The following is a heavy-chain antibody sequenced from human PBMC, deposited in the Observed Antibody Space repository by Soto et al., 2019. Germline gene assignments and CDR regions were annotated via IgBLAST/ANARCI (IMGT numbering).Heavy chain of an antibody. D-gene: IGHD6-6*01. CDR2: ISGYGGST. J-gene: IGHJ4*02. CDR3: AILAVRQILDY. Sequence: EVQLLESGGGLVQPGGSLRLSCAASGFTFSSYAMSWVRQAPGKGLEWVSTISGYGGSTYYADSVKGRFTISRDNSKNTLYLEMNNLRAEDTAVYYCAILAVRQILDYWGQGTLVTVSS. CDR1: GFTFSSYA. V-gene: IGHV3-23*01.